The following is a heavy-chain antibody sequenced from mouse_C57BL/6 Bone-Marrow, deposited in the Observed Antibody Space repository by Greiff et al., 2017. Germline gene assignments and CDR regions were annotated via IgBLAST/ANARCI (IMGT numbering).Heavy chain of an antibody. CDR3: ARNGSFDY. V-gene: IGHV5-17*01. CDR2: ISSGSSTI. J-gene: IGHJ2*01. CDR1: GFTFSDYG. D-gene: IGHD1-1*01. Sequence: EVQVVESGGGLVKPGGSLKLSCAASGFTFSDYGMHWVRQAPEQGLEWVAYISSGSSTIYYADTVKGRFTISRDNAKNTLFLQMTSLRSEDTAMYYCARNGSFDYWGQGTTLTVSS.